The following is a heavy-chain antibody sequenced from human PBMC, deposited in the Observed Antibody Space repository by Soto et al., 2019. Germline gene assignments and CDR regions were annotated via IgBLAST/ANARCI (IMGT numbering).Heavy chain of an antibody. J-gene: IGHJ4*02. CDR2: ITAGNENT. CDR3: ARGLAAGDY. Sequence: QVQLVQSGAEVEKPGASVKVSCKASGYTLTNSVMHWVRQAPGQRLEWMGWITAGNENTKYSEWFQGRVTFSGDTSASTVYMDLSSLKSEDTAVYYCARGLAAGDYWGQGTLVTVSS. CDR1: GYTLTNSV. D-gene: IGHD6-13*01. V-gene: IGHV1-3*01.